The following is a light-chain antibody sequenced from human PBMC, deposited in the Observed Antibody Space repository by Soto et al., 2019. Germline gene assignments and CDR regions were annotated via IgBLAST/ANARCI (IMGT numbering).Light chain of an antibody. V-gene: IGKV1-5*01. CDR2: DAS. Sequence: IQMTQSPSTLSASLGDRVTITCRASQSIRSWVAWYQQKPGKAPSLLIFDASSLESGVPSRFSGSGSGTEFTLTISRLQPDDFGTYYCQQYDTQSWTFGQGTKVQIK. CDR1: QSIRSW. CDR3: QQYDTQSWT. J-gene: IGKJ1*01.